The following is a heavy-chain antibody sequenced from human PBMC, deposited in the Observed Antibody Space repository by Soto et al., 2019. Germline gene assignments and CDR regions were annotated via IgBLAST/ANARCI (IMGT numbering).Heavy chain of an antibody. V-gene: IGHV1-18*01. J-gene: IGHJ4*02. CDR1: GYTFTSYG. D-gene: IGHD3-10*01. CDR2: ISAYNGNT. CDR3: ARDGDHNYYGSGSYYDLFDY. Sequence: ASVKVSCKASGYTFTSYGISWVRQAPGQGLEWMGWISAYNGNTNYAQKLQGRVTMTTDTSTSTAYMELRSLRSDGTAVYYCARDGDHNYYGSGSYYDLFDYWGQGTLVTVSS.